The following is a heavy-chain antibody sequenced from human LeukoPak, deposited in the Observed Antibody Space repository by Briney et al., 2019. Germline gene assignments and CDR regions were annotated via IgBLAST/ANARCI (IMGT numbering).Heavy chain of an antibody. CDR1: GFTFSGSA. Sequence: GGSLRLSCAASGFTFSGSAMHWVRQASGKGLEWVGRIRSKANSYATAYAASVKGRFTISRDDSKNTAYLQMNSLKTEDTAVYYCTRLIDFWSGLRFDPWGQGTLVTVSS. CDR2: IRSKANSYAT. J-gene: IGHJ5*02. CDR3: TRLIDFWSGLRFDP. V-gene: IGHV3-73*01. D-gene: IGHD3-3*01.